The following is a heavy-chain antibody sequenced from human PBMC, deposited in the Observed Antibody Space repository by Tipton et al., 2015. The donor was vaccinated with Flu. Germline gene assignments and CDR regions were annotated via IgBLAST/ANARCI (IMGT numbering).Heavy chain of an antibody. CDR1: GYSISSSFY. D-gene: IGHD3-22*01. J-gene: IGHJ3*02. CDR2: VYHSGNT. CDR3: ARDGFITMIVVVTPGAFDI. V-gene: IGHV4-38-2*02. Sequence: TLSLTCTVSGYSISSSFYWGWIRQPPGKGLEWVGSVYHSGNTYYNPSLKSRVTISVDTSKNQFSLKLSSVTAADTAVYYCARDGFITMIVVVTPGAFDIWGQGTMVTVSS.